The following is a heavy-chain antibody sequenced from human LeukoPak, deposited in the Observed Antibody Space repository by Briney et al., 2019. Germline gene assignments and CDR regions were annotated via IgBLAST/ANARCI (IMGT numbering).Heavy chain of an antibody. CDR1: GGSLSGYY. CDR3: ARAPHIVVVLYGNYFDY. V-gene: IGHV4-34*01. D-gene: IGHD2-21*01. Sequence: SETLSLTCAVYGGSLSGYYWSWIRQPPGKGLEWIGEINHSGSTNYNPSLKSRVTISVDTSKNQFSLKLSSVTAADTAVYYCARAPHIVVVLYGNYFDYWGQGTLVTVSS. CDR2: INHSGST. J-gene: IGHJ4*02.